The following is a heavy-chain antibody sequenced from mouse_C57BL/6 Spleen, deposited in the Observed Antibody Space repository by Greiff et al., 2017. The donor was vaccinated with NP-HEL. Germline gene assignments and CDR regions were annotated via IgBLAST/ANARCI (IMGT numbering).Heavy chain of an antibody. CDR3: ARDGDYDDAMDY. CDR2: ISDGGSYT. J-gene: IGHJ4*01. Sequence: EVKLQESGGGLVKPGGSLKLSCAASGFTFSSYAMSWVRQTQEKRLEWVATISDGGSYTYYPDNVKGRFTISRDNAKNNLYLQMSHLKSEDTAMYYCARDGDYDDAMDYWGQGTSVTVSS. CDR1: GFTFSSYA. V-gene: IGHV5-4*01. D-gene: IGHD2-4*01.